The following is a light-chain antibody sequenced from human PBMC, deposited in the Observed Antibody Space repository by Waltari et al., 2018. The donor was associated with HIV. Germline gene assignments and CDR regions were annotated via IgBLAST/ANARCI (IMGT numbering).Light chain of an antibody. CDR1: QSLESTDGNIY. Sequence: VVMTQSPSSLRVGIVQAASISCRSSQSLESTDGNIYLNWFHQRPGDPPRRLIYKVSNRDSGVPDRISGRGSDTDFTLEISGVEAEDVGIYFCMQGTHFLTFGGGTKVEV. J-gene: IGKJ4*01. CDR2: KVS. V-gene: IGKV2-30*01. CDR3: MQGTHFLT.